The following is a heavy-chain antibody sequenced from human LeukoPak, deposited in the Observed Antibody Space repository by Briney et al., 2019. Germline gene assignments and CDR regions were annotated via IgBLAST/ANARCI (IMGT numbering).Heavy chain of an antibody. V-gene: IGHV3-23*01. CDR1: GFSFNNNA. CDR2: IIASSGST. J-gene: IGHJ4*02. D-gene: IGHD5-12*01. CDR3: AKGGYDYVEVAYFDF. Sequence: GGSLRLSCTASGFSFNNNAMSWVRQAPGKGLEWVSIIIASSGSTFYADSVKGRFTISRDNSKNTLYLQMTSLSVEDTAVYYCAKGGYDYVEVAYFDFWGQGALVTVSS.